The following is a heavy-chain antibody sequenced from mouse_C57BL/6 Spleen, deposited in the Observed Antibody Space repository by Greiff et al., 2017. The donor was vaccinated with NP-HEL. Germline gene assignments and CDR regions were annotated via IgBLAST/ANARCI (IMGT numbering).Heavy chain of an antibody. CDR1: GYTFTDYY. D-gene: IGHD2-3*01. CDR3: ARGGYFHYFDY. V-gene: IGHV1-26*01. Sequence: EVQLQQSGPELVKPGASVKISCKASGYTFTDYYMNWVKQSHGKSLEWIGDINPNNGGTSYNQKFKGKATLTVDKSSSTAYMELRSLTSEDSAVYYCARGGYFHYFDYWGQSTTLTVSS. CDR2: INPNNGGT. J-gene: IGHJ2*01.